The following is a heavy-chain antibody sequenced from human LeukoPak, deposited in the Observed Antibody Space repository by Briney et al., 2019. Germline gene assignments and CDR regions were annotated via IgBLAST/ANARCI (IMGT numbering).Heavy chain of an antibody. CDR1: GGSFSGYY. J-gene: IGHJ3*02. D-gene: IGHD7-27*01. V-gene: IGHV4-34*01. Sequence: SETLSLTCAVYGGSFSGYYWSWIRQPPGKGLEWIGEINHSGSTNYNPSLKSRVTISVDTSKNQFSLKLSSVTAADTAVYYCASLNWDDAFDIWGQGTMVTVSS. CDR2: INHSGST. CDR3: ASLNWDDAFDI.